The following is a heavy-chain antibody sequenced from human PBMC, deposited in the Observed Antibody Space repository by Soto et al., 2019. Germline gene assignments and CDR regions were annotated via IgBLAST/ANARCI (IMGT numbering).Heavy chain of an antibody. CDR1: GFTFSSSA. CDR2: IVVGNSNT. V-gene: IGHV1-58*01. D-gene: IGHD3-3*01. CDR3: ARDGLYYDFWSGYPFVDY. J-gene: IGHJ4*02. Sequence: GASVKVSCKASGFTFSSSAVHWVRQARGHRLEWIGWIVVGNSNTNYARGLQERVTITRDMSTSTAYMELSGLRSEDTAVYYCARDGLYYDFWSGYPFVDYWGQGTLVTVSS.